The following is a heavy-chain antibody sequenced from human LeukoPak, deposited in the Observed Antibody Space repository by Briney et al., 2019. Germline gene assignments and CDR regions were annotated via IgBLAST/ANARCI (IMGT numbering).Heavy chain of an antibody. Sequence: GGSLRLSCAASGFTFSSYAMSWVRQAPGKGLEWVSAISGSGGSTYYADSVKGRFTISRDNAKNSLYLQMNSLRAEDTAVYYCARFLSGGSGWYGAPRDWYFDLWGRGTLVTVSS. J-gene: IGHJ2*01. CDR1: GFTFSSYA. CDR3: ARFLSGGSGWYGAPRDWYFDL. CDR2: ISGSGGST. D-gene: IGHD6-19*01. V-gene: IGHV3-23*01.